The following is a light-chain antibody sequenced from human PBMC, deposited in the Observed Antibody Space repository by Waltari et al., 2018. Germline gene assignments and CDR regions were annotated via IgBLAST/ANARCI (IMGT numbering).Light chain of an antibody. J-gene: IGKJ2*01. CDR1: RSINSY. CDR3: QQSHSAPPYT. Sequence: DIQMTQSPSSLSASVGDRVTITCRASRSINSYLSWYQHKPGKAPKLLIYAASTLQSGVPSRFIGSGSGTDFTLTISSLQPEDFATYYCQQSHSAPPYTFGQGTKLEIK. V-gene: IGKV1-39*01. CDR2: AAS.